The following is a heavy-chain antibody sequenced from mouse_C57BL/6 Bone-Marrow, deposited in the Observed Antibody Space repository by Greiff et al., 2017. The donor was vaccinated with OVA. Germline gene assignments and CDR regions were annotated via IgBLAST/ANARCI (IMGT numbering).Heavy chain of an antibody. Sequence: VQLQQSGAELARPGASVKLSCKASGYTFTSYGISWVKQGTGQGLEWIGEIYPRSGNTYYNEKFKGKATLTADKSSSTAYMELRSLTSEDSAVYFCARWRGSGFAYWGQGTLVTVSA. CDR3: ARWRGSGFAY. J-gene: IGHJ3*01. D-gene: IGHD1-1*02. CDR1: GYTFTSYG. CDR2: IYPRSGNT. V-gene: IGHV1-81*01.